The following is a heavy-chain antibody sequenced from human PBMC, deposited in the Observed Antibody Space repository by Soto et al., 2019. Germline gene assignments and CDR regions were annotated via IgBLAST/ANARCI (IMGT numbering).Heavy chain of an antibody. Sequence: GGSLILSCAASVFRFSDYYMSWIRQAPGKGLEWVSYIRSSDNTRYYADSVKGRFTISRDNAKNSLYLQMNSLRAEDTAVYYCARGNALYDYWGQGILVTVSS. CDR3: ARGNALYDY. V-gene: IGHV3-11*01. D-gene: IGHD2-2*01. CDR2: IRSSDNTR. CDR1: VFRFSDYY. J-gene: IGHJ4*02.